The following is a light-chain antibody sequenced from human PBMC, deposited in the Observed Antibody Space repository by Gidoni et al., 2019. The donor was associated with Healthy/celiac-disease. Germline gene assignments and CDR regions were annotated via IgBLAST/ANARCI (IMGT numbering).Light chain of an antibody. CDR3: QVWDSSSEDWV. CDR2: YDS. V-gene: IGLV3-21*04. Sequence: SYVLTQPPSVSVAPGKTARITCGGNNIGSKSVHWYQQKPGQAPVLVIYYDSDRPSGIPERCSGANSGNTATLTISRVEAGDEADYYCQVWDSSSEDWVFGGGTKLTVL. CDR1: NIGSKS. J-gene: IGLJ3*02.